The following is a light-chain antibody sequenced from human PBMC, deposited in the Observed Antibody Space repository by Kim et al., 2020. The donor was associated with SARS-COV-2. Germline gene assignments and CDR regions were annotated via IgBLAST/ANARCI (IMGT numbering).Light chain of an antibody. V-gene: IGKV1-16*01. Sequence: DIQMTQSPSSLSVSVGDRVTFTCRASQGINNHLAWFQQKSGKAPKSLIYAASTLQGGVPSRFSGSGFGTDFTLTISSLQPEDFATYYCQQYSTFPLPFGGGTKVDIK. CDR1: QGINNH. CDR3: QQYSTFPLP. CDR2: AAS. J-gene: IGKJ4*01.